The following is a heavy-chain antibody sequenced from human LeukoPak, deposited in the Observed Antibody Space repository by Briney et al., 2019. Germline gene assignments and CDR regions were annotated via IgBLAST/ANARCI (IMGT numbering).Heavy chain of an antibody. D-gene: IGHD3-10*01. CDR3: AKTAPYGYAFDA. Sequence: GRSLRLSCAASGFTFKDYAMHWVRQAPGKGLEGVSYITWNSGGIGYADSVKGRFTISRDNSKNFLYLQMNSLRVEDTALYYCAKTAPYGYAFDAWGQGTMVTVSS. CDR1: GFTFKDYA. J-gene: IGHJ3*01. CDR2: ITWNSGGI. V-gene: IGHV3-9*01.